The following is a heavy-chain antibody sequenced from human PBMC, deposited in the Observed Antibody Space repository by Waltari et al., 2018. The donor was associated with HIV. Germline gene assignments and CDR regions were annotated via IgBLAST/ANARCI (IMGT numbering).Heavy chain of an antibody. CDR1: GGSISSSSYY. V-gene: IGHV4-39*07. CDR2: IYYSGST. Sequence: QLQLQESGPGLVKPSETLSLTCTVSGGSISSSSYYWGWIRQPPGKGLEWIGSIYYSGSTYYNPSLKSRVTISVDTSKNQFSLKLSSVTAADTAVYYCARAPYDFWSGDYYYGMDVWGQGTTVTVSS. D-gene: IGHD3-3*01. J-gene: IGHJ6*02. CDR3: ARAPYDFWSGDYYYGMDV.